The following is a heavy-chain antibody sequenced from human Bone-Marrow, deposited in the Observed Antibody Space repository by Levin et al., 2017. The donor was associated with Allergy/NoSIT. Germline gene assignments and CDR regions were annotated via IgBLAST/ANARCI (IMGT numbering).Heavy chain of an antibody. CDR1: GDSISSGFYY. CDR3: ARVPHEYAYGRSIDS. J-gene: IGHJ4*02. Sequence: KPGGSLRLSCTVSGDSISSGFYYWNWIRQPPGKGLEWIGYFYYSGSTYYNPSLKSRVTISMDMSKNQFSLRLSSVTAADTAVYYCARVPHEYAYGRSIDSGGQGTLVTVSS. CDR2: FYYSGST. D-gene: IGHD3-10*01. V-gene: IGHV4-30-4*01.